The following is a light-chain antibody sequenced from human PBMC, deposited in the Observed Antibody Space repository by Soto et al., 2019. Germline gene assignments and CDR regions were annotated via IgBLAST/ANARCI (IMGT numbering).Light chain of an antibody. J-gene: IGKJ4*01. CDR1: QSVSSN. V-gene: IGKV3-15*01. CDR2: GAS. Sequence: EIVMTQSPATLSVSPGERATLSCRASQSVSSNLAWYQQKPGQAPKLLIYGASIRGTGIPARFSGSGSGTEFTLTISSLQSEDFAVYYCQQYNNWTLTFGGGTKVEIK. CDR3: QQYNNWTLT.